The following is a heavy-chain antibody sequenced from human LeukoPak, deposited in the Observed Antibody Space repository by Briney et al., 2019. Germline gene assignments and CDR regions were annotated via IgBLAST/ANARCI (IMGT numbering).Heavy chain of an antibody. CDR3: ARHYDLWSGYNY. D-gene: IGHD3-3*01. Sequence: SETLSLTCAVSGGSINSNYWWTWVRQSPGKGLEWIGEIYHTGSVIYNLSLESRVTISRDRSKNQFSLMLRSVTAADTAVYYCARHYDLWSGYNYWGQGPLVTVSS. J-gene: IGHJ4*02. CDR1: GGSINSNYW. V-gene: IGHV4-4*02. CDR2: IYHTGSV.